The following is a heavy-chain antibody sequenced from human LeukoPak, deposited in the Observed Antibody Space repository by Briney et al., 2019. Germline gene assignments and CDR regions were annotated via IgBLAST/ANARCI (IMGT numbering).Heavy chain of an antibody. J-gene: IGHJ5*02. CDR3: AREGYDILTGYSLSWFDP. CDR1: GGTFSSYA. Sequence: SVKVSCKASGGTFSSYAISWVRQAPGQGLEWMGGIIPIFGTANYAQKFQGRVTITADESTSTAYMELSSLRAEDTSVYYCAREGYDILTGYSLSWFDPWGQGTLVTVSS. D-gene: IGHD3-9*01. CDR2: IIPIFGTA. V-gene: IGHV1-69*13.